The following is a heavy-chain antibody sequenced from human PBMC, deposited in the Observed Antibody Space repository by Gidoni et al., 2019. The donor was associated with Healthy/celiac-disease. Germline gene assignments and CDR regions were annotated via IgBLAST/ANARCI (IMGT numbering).Heavy chain of an antibody. Sequence: QLQLQQWGAGLLKPSETLSLTCAVDGGYFRGYYWSWIRQPPGKGLEWIGELNHSGSTNYNPSLKSRVTISVDTSKNQFALKLSSVTAADMAVYYCARGRGIAVAGLRDWGQGTLVTVSS. CDR3: ARGRGIAVAGLRD. CDR1: GGYFRGYY. D-gene: IGHD6-19*01. J-gene: IGHJ4*02. CDR2: LNHSGST. V-gene: IGHV4-34*01.